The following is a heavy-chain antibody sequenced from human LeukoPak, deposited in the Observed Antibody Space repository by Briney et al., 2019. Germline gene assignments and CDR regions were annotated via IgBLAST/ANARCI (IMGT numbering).Heavy chain of an antibody. CDR2: INPNGGDT. D-gene: IGHD6-19*01. CDR1: GYTFTGYY. Sequence: ASVTVSCKASGYTFTGYYMHWVRQAPGQGLEWMGWINPNGGDTNYAQKFQGRVTMTRDTSISTAYMELSRLRSDDTAVYYCARDKSGSSGWYSYFDYWGQGTLVTVSS. J-gene: IGHJ4*02. V-gene: IGHV1-2*02. CDR3: ARDKSGSSGWYSYFDY.